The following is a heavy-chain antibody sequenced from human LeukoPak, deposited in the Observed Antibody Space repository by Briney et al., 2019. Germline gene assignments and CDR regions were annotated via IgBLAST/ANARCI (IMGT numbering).Heavy chain of an antibody. CDR3: ARMTFGGMDV. V-gene: IGHV3-72*01. J-gene: IGHJ6*04. Sequence: GGSLRLSCVVSGLTLSDQYMEWVRQAPGKGLEWVGRTTSKGNNYITEYAASVRGRFTISRDDSWNSVYLQMNSLKTEDTAVYYCARMTFGGMDVWGKGATVTVSS. CDR2: TTSKGNNYIT. D-gene: IGHD3-16*01. CDR1: GLTLSDQY.